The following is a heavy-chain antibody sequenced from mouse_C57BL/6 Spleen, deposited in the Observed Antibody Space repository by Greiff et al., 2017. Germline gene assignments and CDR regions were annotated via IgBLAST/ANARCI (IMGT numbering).Heavy chain of an antibody. D-gene: IGHD1-1*01. J-gene: IGHJ2*01. CDR3: ARDPYGGYFDY. CDR1: GFTFSDYY. V-gene: IGHV5-16*01. Sequence: MLVESEGGLVQPGSSMKLSCTASGFTFSDYYMAWVRQVPEKGLEWVANINYDGSSTYYLDSLKSRFIISRDNAKNILYLQMSSLKSEDTATYYCARDPYGGYFDYWGQGTTLTVSS. CDR2: INYDGSST.